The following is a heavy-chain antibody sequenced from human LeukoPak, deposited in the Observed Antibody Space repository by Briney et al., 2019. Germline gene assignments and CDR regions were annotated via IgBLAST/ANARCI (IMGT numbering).Heavy chain of an antibody. Sequence: SETLSLTCAVYGGSFSGYYWSWIRQPPGKGLDWIGEINHSGSTNYNPSLKSRVTISVDTSKNQFSLKLSSVTAADTAVYYCARGYYDFWSGYRFDYWGQGTLVTVSS. CDR1: GGSFSGYY. V-gene: IGHV4-34*01. J-gene: IGHJ4*02. D-gene: IGHD3-3*01. CDR2: INHSGST. CDR3: ARGYYDFWSGYRFDY.